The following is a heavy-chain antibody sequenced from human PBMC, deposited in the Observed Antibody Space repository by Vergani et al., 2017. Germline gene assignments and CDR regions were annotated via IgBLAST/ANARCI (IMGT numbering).Heavy chain of an antibody. Sequence: EVQLVESGGGLVQPGGSLRLSCAASGFTFSSYSMNWVRQAPGKGLEWVSYISSSSSTIYYADSVKCRFTISRDNAKNSLYLQMNSLRAEDTAVYYCARVRPYYYYMDVWGKGTTVTVSS. CDR3: ARVRPYYYYMDV. CDR1: GFTFSSYS. J-gene: IGHJ6*03. V-gene: IGHV3-48*04. CDR2: ISSSSSTI.